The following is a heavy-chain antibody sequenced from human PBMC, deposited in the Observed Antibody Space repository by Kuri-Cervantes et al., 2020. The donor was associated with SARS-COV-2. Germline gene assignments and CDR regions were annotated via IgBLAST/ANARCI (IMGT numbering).Heavy chain of an antibody. CDR3: AKDRSESSSSPDFGS. J-gene: IGHJ4*02. V-gene: IGHV3-43D*03. CDR1: GLTFEDHA. D-gene: IGHD6-6*01. CDR2: ISWDGDNT. Sequence: LSLTCVGSGLTFEDHAMHWVRQAPGKGLEWVSLISWDGDNTYYADSVKGRFTISRDNSKNSLYLQMNSLRPEDTALYYCAKDRSESSSSPDFGSWGQGTLVTVSS.